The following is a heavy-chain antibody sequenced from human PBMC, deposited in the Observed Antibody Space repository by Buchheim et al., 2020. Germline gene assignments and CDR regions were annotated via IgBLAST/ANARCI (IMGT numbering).Heavy chain of an antibody. D-gene: IGHD6-19*01. J-gene: IGHJ4*02. Sequence: QVQLQESGPGLVKPSETLSLTCTVSGGSISSYYWSWIRQPPGKGLEWIGYIYYSGSTNYNPSLKSRVTISVDTSKNQFSLKLSSVTAADTAVYYCARSGRGAVASDYWGQGTL. CDR1: GGSISSYY. V-gene: IGHV4-59*08. CDR2: IYYSGST. CDR3: ARSGRGAVASDY.